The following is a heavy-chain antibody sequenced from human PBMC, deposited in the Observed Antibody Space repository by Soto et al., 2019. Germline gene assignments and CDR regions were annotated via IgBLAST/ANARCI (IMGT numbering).Heavy chain of an antibody. J-gene: IGHJ5*02. CDR1: FGSISSYY. CDR3: ARLPVIAAAGTGWFDP. D-gene: IGHD6-13*01. V-gene: IGHV4-59*08. Sequence: SESLSLTCTVYFGSISSYYWSCMLQSPGKGLGWIGYIYYSGSTNYNPSLKSRVTISVDTSKNQFSLKLSSVTAADTAVYYCARLPVIAAAGTGWFDPWGQGTLVTVS. CDR2: IYYSGST.